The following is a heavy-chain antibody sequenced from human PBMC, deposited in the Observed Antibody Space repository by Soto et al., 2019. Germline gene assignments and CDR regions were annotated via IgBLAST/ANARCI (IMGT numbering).Heavy chain of an antibody. CDR1: GGSINRDDSF. CDR3: ARQLPVGATSWFGP. Sequence: PSETLPLTCNASGGSINRDDSFLAGVRQSPGKGLEWIGSLYYGGNTFYNPSLKSRVTISLDTSKNQFSLRLTSVTAADTAIYYCARQLPVGATSWFGPWGQGTLV. V-gene: IGHV4-39*01. J-gene: IGHJ5*02. CDR2: LYYGGNT. D-gene: IGHD1-26*01.